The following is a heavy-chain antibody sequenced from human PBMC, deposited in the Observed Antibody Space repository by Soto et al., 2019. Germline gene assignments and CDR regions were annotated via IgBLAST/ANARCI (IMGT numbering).Heavy chain of an antibody. CDR3: ARGSYYYDSSGYYNY. J-gene: IGHJ4*02. D-gene: IGHD3-22*01. CDR2: IYYSGST. V-gene: IGHV4-30-4*01. Sequence: SETLSLTWTVSGGSISSGDYYWSWIRQPPGKGLERIGYIYYSGSTYYNPSLKSRVTISVDTSKNQFSLKLSSVTAADTAVYYCARGSYYYDSSGYYNYWGQGTLVTVSS. CDR1: GGSISSGDYY.